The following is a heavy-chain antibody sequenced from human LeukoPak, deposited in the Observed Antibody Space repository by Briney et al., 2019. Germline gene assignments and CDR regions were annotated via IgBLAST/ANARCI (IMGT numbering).Heavy chain of an antibody. D-gene: IGHD4-17*01. CDR1: GGSISGYY. V-gene: IGHV4-59*01. J-gene: IGHJ4*02. CDR3: ARGSDFGDY. Sequence: PSETLSLTCTVSGGSISGYYWSWIRQPPGKGLEWIAFVSYSGSTNYNPSLKNRVTISRDTSKNQLSLKLSSVTAADTAVYYCARGSDFGDYWGQGTLVTVS. CDR2: VSYSGST.